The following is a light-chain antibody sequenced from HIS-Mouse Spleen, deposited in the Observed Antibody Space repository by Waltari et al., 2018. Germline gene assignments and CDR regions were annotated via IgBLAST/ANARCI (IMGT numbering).Light chain of an antibody. CDR3: QQYNNWPWT. Sequence: EIVMTQSPATLSVSPGERATLPCRASQSVSSNLAWYQQKPGQAPRLLIYVASTRATGFPASFSGSGSGTEFTLTISSMQSEDFAVYYCQQYNNWPWTFGQGTKVEIK. CDR1: QSVSSN. J-gene: IGKJ1*01. V-gene: IGKV3-15*01. CDR2: VAS.